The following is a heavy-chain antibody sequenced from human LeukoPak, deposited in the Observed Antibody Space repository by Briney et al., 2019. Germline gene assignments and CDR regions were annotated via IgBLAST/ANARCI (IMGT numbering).Heavy chain of an antibody. CDR2: IYYSGST. CDR1: GGSISSSSYY. J-gene: IGHJ4*02. Sequence: SETLSLTCTVSGGSISSSSYYWGWIRQPPGKGLEWIGSIYYSGSTYYNPSLKSRVTISVDTSKNQFSLKLSSVTAADTAVYYCASIAAALFDYWGQGTLVTVSS. D-gene: IGHD6-13*01. V-gene: IGHV4-39*07. CDR3: ASIAAALFDY.